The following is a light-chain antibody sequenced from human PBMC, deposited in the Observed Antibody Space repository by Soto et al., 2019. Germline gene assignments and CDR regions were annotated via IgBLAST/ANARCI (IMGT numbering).Light chain of an antibody. CDR2: GAS. J-gene: IGKJ1*01. CDR1: QSISEF. V-gene: IGKV3-20*01. Sequence: EIVLTQSPGTLSLFPGERATLSCRASQSISEFLSWYQQKPGQAPRLLIYGASNRATGIPDRFSGSGSGTDFTLTISRLEPEDFAVYYCQQYGSSGTFGQGTKVDI. CDR3: QQYGSSGT.